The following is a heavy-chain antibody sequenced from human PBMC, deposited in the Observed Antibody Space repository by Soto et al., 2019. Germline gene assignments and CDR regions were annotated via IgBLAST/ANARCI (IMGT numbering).Heavy chain of an antibody. CDR2: IYYSGST. Sequence: SETLSLTCTVSGGCVSSGGYYWNWIRQHPGKGLEWIGYIYYSGSTYYNPSLKSRVTISVATSRNQFSLWLASVTAADTAVYYCASSRGDSGYVSGTFGHWGQGTLVTVSS. D-gene: IGHD5-12*01. V-gene: IGHV4-31*03. CDR1: GGCVSSGGYY. J-gene: IGHJ5*02. CDR3: ASSRGDSGYVSGTFGH.